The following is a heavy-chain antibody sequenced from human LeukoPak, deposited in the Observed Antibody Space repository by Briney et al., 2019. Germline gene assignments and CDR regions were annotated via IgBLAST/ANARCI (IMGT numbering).Heavy chain of an antibody. Sequence: GGSLRLSCAASGFTFSSCWMSWVRQAPGKGLEWVANIKQDGSEKYYVDSVKGRFTISRDNAKNSLYLQMNSLRDEDTAVYYCARDSRYYYYYYMDVWGKGTTVTVSS. D-gene: IGHD2-2*01. CDR2: IKQDGSEK. J-gene: IGHJ6*03. CDR3: ARDSRYYYYYYMDV. CDR1: GFTFSSCW. V-gene: IGHV3-7*01.